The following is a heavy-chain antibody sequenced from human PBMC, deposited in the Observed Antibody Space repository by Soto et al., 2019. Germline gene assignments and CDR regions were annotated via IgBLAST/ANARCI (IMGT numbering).Heavy chain of an antibody. D-gene: IGHD6-6*01. CDR2: IKQDGSEK. J-gene: IGHJ6*03. CDR1: GFTFRSYW. Sequence: GSLRLSCAASGFTFRSYWMSWVRQAPGKGLEWVANIKQDGSEKYYVDSVKGRFTISRDNAKNSLYLQMNSLRAEDTAVYYCARIARPYYYYYMDVWGKGTTVTVSS. CDR3: ARIARPYYYYYMDV. V-gene: IGHV3-7*01.